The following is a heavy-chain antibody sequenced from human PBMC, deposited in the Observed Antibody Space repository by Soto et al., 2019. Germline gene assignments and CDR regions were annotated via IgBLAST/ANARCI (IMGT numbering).Heavy chain of an antibody. J-gene: IGHJ6*02. Sequence: PSETLSLTCAVYGGSFSGYYWSWIRQPPGKGLEWIGEINHSGSTNYNPSLKSRVTISVDTSKNQFSLKLSSVTAADTAVYYCARGVYGSSDKDYYYYGMDVWGQGTKVTVSS. V-gene: IGHV4-34*01. D-gene: IGHD3-10*01. CDR1: GGSFSGYY. CDR2: INHSGST. CDR3: ARGVYGSSDKDYYYYGMDV.